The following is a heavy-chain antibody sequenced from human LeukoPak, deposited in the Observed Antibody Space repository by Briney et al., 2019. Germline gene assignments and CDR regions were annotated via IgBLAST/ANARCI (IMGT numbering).Heavy chain of an antibody. J-gene: IGHJ4*02. CDR3: ASIAAAGTSGY. CDR2: INHSGST. D-gene: IGHD6-13*01. Sequence: PSETLSLTCAVYGGSFSGYYWSWIRQPPGKGLEWIGEINHSGSTNYNPSLKSRVTISVDTSKNQFSLKLSSVTAAETAVYYWASIAAAGTSGYWGQGTLVTGSS. CDR1: GGSFSGYY. V-gene: IGHV4-34*01.